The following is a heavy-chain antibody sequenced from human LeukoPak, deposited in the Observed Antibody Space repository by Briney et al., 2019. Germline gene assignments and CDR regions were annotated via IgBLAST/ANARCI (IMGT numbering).Heavy chain of an antibody. V-gene: IGHV4-39*07. CDR3: VKSGGYGLIDY. CDR1: GGSISNSRNY. J-gene: IGHJ4*02. D-gene: IGHD1-26*01. CDR2: IHYSGST. Sequence: SETLSLTCTVSGGSISNSRNYWAWIRQPPGMGLEWIGTIHYSGSTYYNASLKSRLIISIDTSKSQFSLTLSSVTAADTAVYYCVKSGGYGLIDYWGQGTLVTVSS.